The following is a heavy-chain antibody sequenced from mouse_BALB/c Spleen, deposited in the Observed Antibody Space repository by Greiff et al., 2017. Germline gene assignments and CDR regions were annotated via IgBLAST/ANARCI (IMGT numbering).Heavy chain of an antibody. CDR1: GFSFSSFG. CDR3: ARNGGYAMDY. CDR2: ISSGSSTI. J-gene: IGHJ4*01. V-gene: IGHV5-17*02. Sequence: DVMLVESGGGLVQPGGSRKISCAASGFSFSSFGMHWVRQAPEKGLEWVAYISSGSSTIYYADTVKGRFTISRDDPKNTLFLQMTSLRSEDTAMYYCARNGGYAMDYWGQGTSVTVSS.